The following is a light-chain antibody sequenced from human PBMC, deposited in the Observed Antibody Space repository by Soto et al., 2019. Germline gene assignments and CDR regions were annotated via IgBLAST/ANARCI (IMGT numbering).Light chain of an antibody. CDR1: SSNIGSNI. Sequence: QSVLTQPPSASGTPGQGVTISCSGSSSNIGSNIVNWYQQLPGTAPKLLIYSNNQRPSGVPDRFSGSKSGTSASLAISGLQSEDEADSYCAAWDDSLNGVVFGGGTKVTVL. V-gene: IGLV1-44*01. J-gene: IGLJ2*01. CDR2: SNN. CDR3: AAWDDSLNGVV.